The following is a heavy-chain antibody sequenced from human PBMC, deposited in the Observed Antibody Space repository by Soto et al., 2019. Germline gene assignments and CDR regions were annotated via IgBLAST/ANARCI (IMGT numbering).Heavy chain of an antibody. CDR1: GGSIRSYY. V-gene: IGHV4-59*01. CDR3: ARGSMVRGPTPFDY. J-gene: IGHJ4*02. D-gene: IGHD3-10*01. Sequence: KPSETLSLTCNVSGGSIRSYYWNWIRQPPGKTLEWIGDVYYSGSANYNPSLKSRVTISVDMSKNQFSLKLNSVTAADTAVYYCARGSMVRGPTPFDYWGQGTLVTVS. CDR2: VYYSGSA.